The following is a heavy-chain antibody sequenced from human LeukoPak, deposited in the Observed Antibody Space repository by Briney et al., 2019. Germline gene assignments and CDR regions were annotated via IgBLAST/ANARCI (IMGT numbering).Heavy chain of an antibody. D-gene: IGHD2-2*02. V-gene: IGHV1-2*02. Sequence: ASVKVSCTASGYTFTGHFMHWVRQAPGQGLEWMGWIEPKSGGTHYGHKFQGRGTMTRDTSMSTAYMELSRLKADDTAVYYCAREMGVVPTAIPTVDSWGQGTLVTVSS. CDR2: IEPKSGGT. CDR1: GYTFTGHF. J-gene: IGHJ4*02. CDR3: AREMGVVPTAIPTVDS.